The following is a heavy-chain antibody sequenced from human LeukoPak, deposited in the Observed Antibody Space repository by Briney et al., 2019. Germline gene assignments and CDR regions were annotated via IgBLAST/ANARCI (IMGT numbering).Heavy chain of an antibody. CDR2: ISYDGSDN. CDR1: GFIFSNYD. J-gene: IGHJ6*02. Sequence: GGSLRLSCVASGFIFSNYDIHWVRQAPGKGLEWVAVISYDGSDNYYADPVKGRFTISRDNSKNTLYLQMNSVRIEDTAVYFCAKDRNYFRSGHGMDVWGQGTTVTVSS. D-gene: IGHD3-10*01. V-gene: IGHV3-30*18. CDR3: AKDRNYFRSGHGMDV.